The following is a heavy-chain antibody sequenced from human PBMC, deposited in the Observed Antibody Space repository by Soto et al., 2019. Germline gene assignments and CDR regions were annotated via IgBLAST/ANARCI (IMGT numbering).Heavy chain of an antibody. CDR2: ISWNSGNI. CDR3: AKGRGALMPDAFDI. D-gene: IGHD2-2*01. J-gene: IGHJ3*02. CDR1: GFTFDDFA. V-gene: IGHV3-9*01. Sequence: EVQLVDSGGGLAQPGRSLRLSCAASGFTFDDFAMHWVRQAPGKGLEWVSGISWNSGNIAYVGSVKGRFTISRDNAKNSLYLQMNSLRAEDTALYYCAKGRGALMPDAFDIWGQGTVVTVS.